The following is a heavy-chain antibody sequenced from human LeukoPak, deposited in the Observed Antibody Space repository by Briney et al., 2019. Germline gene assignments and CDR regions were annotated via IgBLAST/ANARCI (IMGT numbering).Heavy chain of an antibody. CDR1: GFTFSSHS. CDR2: ISSSSSYI. Sequence: GGSLRLSCAASGFTFSSHSMNWVRQAPGKGLEWVSSISSSSSYIYYADSVKGRFSISRDNAKNSLYLQMNSLRAEDTAVYYCARGFRVATIDWFDPWGQGTLVTVSS. J-gene: IGHJ5*02. D-gene: IGHD5-12*01. V-gene: IGHV3-21*04. CDR3: ARGFRVATIDWFDP.